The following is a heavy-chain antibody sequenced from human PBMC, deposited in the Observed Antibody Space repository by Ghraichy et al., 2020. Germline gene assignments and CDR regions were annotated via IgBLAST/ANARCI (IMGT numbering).Heavy chain of an antibody. CDR1: GYTLTDLS. CDR2: FDPEDGET. Sequence: ASVKVSCKVSGYTLTDLSMHWVRQAPGKGLEWMGGFDPEDGETIYAQKFQGRVTMTEDTSTDTAYMELSSLRSEDTAVYYCATVPYYYYGMDVWGQGTTVTVSS. CDR3: ATVPYYYYGMDV. J-gene: IGHJ6*02. V-gene: IGHV1-24*01.